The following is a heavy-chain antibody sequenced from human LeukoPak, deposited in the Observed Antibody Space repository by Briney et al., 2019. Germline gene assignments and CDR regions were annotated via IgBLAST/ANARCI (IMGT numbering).Heavy chain of an antibody. J-gene: IGHJ4*02. D-gene: IGHD3-22*01. CDR1: GFTFSSYG. V-gene: IGHV3-30*02. CDR2: IRYDGSNK. CDR3: ARQPTYYYDSSGYYPPDY. Sequence: GGSLRLSCAASGFTFSSYGMHWVRQAPGKGLEWVAFIRYDGSNKYYADSVKGRFTISRDNSKNTLYLQMNSLRAEDTAVYYCARQPTYYYDSSGYYPPDYWGQGTLVTVSS.